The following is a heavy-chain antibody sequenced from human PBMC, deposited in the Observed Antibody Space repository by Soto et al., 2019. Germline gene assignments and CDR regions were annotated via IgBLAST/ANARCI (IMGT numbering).Heavy chain of an antibody. V-gene: IGHV1-69*13. CDR3: ARGVMKYSSSWYYFDY. J-gene: IGHJ4*02. D-gene: IGHD6-13*01. CDR1: GGTFSSYA. CDR2: IIPIFGTA. Sequence: ASVKVSCKASGGTFSSYAISWVRQAPGQGLEWMGGIIPIFGTANYAQKFQGRVTITADESTSTAYMELSSLRSEDTAVYYCARGVMKYSSSWYYFDYWGQGTLVTVSS.